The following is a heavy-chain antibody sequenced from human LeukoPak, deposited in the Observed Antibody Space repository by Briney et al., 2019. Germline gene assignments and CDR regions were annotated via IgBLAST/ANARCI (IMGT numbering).Heavy chain of an antibody. CDR2: IYYSGST. V-gene: IGHV4-59*01. CDR3: ARSIAAAVTDY. D-gene: IGHD6-13*01. Sequence: PSETLSLTCTVSGGSISSYYWSWLRQPPGQGLEWIGYIYYSGSTNYNPSHKSRVTISVDTSKNQFSLKLSSVTAADTAVYYCARSIAAAVTDYWGQGTLVTVSS. J-gene: IGHJ4*02. CDR1: GGSISSYY.